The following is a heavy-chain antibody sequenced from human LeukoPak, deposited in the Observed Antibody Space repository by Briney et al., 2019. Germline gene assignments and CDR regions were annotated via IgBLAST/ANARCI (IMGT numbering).Heavy chain of an antibody. CDR2: MYCGGST. V-gene: IGHV3-66*02. Sequence: GGSLRLSCAASGFTVSSSYMSWVRQAPGKGLEWVSVMYCGGSTYYADSVKGRFTISRDNSKNTLYLQMNSLRAEDTAVYYCARDFGGSGSGYMDVWGKGTTVTVSS. CDR1: GFTVSSSY. D-gene: IGHD3-10*01. J-gene: IGHJ6*03. CDR3: ARDFGGSGSGYMDV.